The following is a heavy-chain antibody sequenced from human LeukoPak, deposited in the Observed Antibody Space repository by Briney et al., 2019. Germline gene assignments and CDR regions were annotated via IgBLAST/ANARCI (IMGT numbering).Heavy chain of an antibody. CDR3: ARDLYRDSLPVSWFDP. D-gene: IGHD4-11*01. CDR1: GYTFTSYV. CDR2: ISDYNGNT. V-gene: IGHV1-18*01. J-gene: IGHJ5*02. Sequence: ASVTVSRKASGYTFTSYVISWVRQAPGQGLEGVGWISDYNGNTNYAHKLQGRVTITTDTSTSTAYMELRSLRSDDTAVYYCARDLYRDSLPVSWFDPWGQGTLVTVSS.